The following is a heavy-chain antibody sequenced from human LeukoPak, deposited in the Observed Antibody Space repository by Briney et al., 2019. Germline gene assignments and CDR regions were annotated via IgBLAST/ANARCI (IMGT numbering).Heavy chain of an antibody. D-gene: IGHD3-10*01. V-gene: IGHV3-30*02. Sequence: GGSLRLSCAASGFTFSSYGMHWVRQAPGKGLEWVPFIRYDGSNKYYADSVKGRFTISRDNSKNTLYPQMNSLRAEDTAVYYCAKGCCYGSGSSIYWGQGTLVTVSS. CDR3: AKGCCYGSGSSIY. CDR2: IRYDGSNK. J-gene: IGHJ4*02. CDR1: GFTFSSYG.